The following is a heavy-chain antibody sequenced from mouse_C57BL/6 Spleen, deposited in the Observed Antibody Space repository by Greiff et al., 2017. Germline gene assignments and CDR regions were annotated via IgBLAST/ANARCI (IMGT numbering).Heavy chain of an antibody. Sequence: VKLMESGPGLVAPSQSLSITCTVSGFSLTSYGVSWVRQPPGKGLEWLGVIWGDGSTNYHSALISRLSISKDNSKSHVFLKLNSRQTDDTATYYCAKQEDYGSSWGWYFGVWGTGPTVTVAS. CDR1: GFSLTSYG. D-gene: IGHD1-1*01. CDR3: AKQEDYGSSWGWYFGV. V-gene: IGHV2-3*01. J-gene: IGHJ1*03. CDR2: IWGDGST.